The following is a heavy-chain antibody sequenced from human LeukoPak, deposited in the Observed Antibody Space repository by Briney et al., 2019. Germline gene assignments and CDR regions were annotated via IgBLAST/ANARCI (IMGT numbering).Heavy chain of an antibody. CDR3: ARDLGNLFDY. V-gene: IGHV4-59*01. CDR1: GGSISSYY. Sequence: SETLFLTCTVSGGSISSYYWSWIRQPPGKGLEWIGYIYYSGSTNYNPSLKSRVTISVDTSKNQFSLKLSSVTAADTAVYYCARDLGNLFDYGGQGTLVTVSS. J-gene: IGHJ4*02. D-gene: IGHD1-14*01. CDR2: IYYSGST.